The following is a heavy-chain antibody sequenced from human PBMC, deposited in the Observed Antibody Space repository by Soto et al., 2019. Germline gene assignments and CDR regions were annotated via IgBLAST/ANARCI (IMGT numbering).Heavy chain of an antibody. CDR2: ISYDGSSK. J-gene: IGHJ4*02. CDR1: GFTFSTYG. V-gene: IGHV3-30*18. Sequence: QVQLVESGGGVVQPGRSLRLSCAASGFTFSTYGMHWVRQAPGKGLEWVAVISYDGSSKYYGDSVKGRFTISRDNSKNTLYLQMNSLRAEDTAVYYCAKDLAAVAGVDYWGQGTLVTVSS. CDR3: AKDLAAVAGVDY. D-gene: IGHD6-19*01.